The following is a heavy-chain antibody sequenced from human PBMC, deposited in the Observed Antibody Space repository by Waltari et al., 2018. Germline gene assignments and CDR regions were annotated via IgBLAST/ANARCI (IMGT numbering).Heavy chain of an antibody. V-gene: IGHV4-34*01. CDR2: INHSGDT. CDR1: GGSFNDYS. CDR3: GNLAR. J-gene: IGHJ3*01. D-gene: IGHD1-1*01. Sequence: QVQIHQWGAGLLRPSETLSLACAVSGGSFNDYSCSWIRQPPGKVLDLIGQINHSGDTDYTPSLMSRVSMSVDTSKKQVSLKLTSVTAADTAMYYCGNLARWGQGTRVTVSS.